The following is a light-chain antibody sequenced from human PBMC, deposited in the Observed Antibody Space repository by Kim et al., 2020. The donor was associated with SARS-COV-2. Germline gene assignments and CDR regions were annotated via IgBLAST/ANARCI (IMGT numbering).Light chain of an antibody. CDR1: QVMKND. CDR3: LQDYNYPWT. J-gene: IGKJ1*01. V-gene: IGKV1-6*01. Sequence: AIQMTQSPSSLSASVGDRVTITCRASQVMKNDVSWYQQKPGKAPKLLIYAASSLQSGVPSRFSGSGSGTDFTLSISSLQPEDFATYYCLQDYNYPWTFGQGTKVDIK. CDR2: AAS.